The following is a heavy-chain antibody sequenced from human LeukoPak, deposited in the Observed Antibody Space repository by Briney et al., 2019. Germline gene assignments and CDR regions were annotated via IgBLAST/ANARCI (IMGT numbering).Heavy chain of an antibody. Sequence: PSETLSLTSTVSGGSISSGSYYWSWIRQPAGKGLEWIGRIYTSGSTNYNPSLKSRVTISVDTSKNQFSLKLSSVTAADTAVYYCARAKIPDTALDYWGQGTLVTVSS. D-gene: IGHD5-18*01. V-gene: IGHV4-61*02. CDR2: IYTSGST. CDR3: ARAKIPDTALDY. CDR1: GGSISSGSYY. J-gene: IGHJ4*02.